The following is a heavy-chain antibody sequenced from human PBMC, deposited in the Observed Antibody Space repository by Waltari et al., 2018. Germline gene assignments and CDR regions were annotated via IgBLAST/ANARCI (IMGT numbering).Heavy chain of an antibody. CDR3: AREGYYGDYFDY. Sequence: QVHLVQSGAEVKKPGASVKVSCKASGYTFTSYTISWVRQAPGPGLEWMGWITAYNGNTNYALKFQGRVTMTTDTSTSTAYMQLRSLISDDTSVYYCAREGYYGDYFDYWGQGTLVTVSS. D-gene: IGHD4-17*01. CDR1: GYTFTSYT. J-gene: IGHJ4*02. V-gene: IGHV1-18*04. CDR2: ITAYNGNT.